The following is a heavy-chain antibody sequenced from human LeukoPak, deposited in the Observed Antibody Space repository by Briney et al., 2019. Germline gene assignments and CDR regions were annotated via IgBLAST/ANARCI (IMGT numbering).Heavy chain of an antibody. CDR2: MNPNSGNT. CDR3: ATDTSTWPVDF. Sequence: ASVKVSCKASGYIFTTYDINWVRQATGQGLEWMGWMNPNSGNTGYAQNFQGRVTMTRNTSTDTAYLELSGLRSEDTAVYYCATDTSTWPVDFWGQGTLVTVSS. D-gene: IGHD2-2*01. CDR1: GYIFTTYD. V-gene: IGHV1-8*01. J-gene: IGHJ4*02.